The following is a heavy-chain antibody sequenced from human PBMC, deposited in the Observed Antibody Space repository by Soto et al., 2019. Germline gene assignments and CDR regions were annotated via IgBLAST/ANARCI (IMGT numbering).Heavy chain of an antibody. CDR3: AKGGTSRADAMDV. Sequence: EVQLLESGGGLVQPGGSLRLSCAASGFTFRNYAMTWVRQAPGKGLAWVSSISGTGGSTYYADPVKGRFTISRDNSKNTLYLQMNSLRAEDTAVYYCAKGGTSRADAMDVWGQGTTVTVSS. D-gene: IGHD3-16*01. CDR1: GFTFRNYA. J-gene: IGHJ6*02. V-gene: IGHV3-23*01. CDR2: ISGTGGST.